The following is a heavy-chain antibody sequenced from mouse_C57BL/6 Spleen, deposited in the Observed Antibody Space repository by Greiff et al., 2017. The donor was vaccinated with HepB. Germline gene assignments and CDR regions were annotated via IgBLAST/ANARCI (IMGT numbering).Heavy chain of an antibody. CDR3: ARRRTDGSPWYFDV. D-gene: IGHD2-3*01. J-gene: IGHJ1*03. CDR1: GYTFTSYW. CDR2: IHPNSGST. V-gene: IGHV1-64*01. Sequence: VQLQQPGAELVKPGASVKLSCKASGYTFTSYWMHWVKQRPGQGLEWIGMIHPNSGSTNYNEKFKSKATLTVDKSSSTAYMQLSSLTSEDSAVYYCARRRTDGSPWYFDVWGTGTTVTVSS.